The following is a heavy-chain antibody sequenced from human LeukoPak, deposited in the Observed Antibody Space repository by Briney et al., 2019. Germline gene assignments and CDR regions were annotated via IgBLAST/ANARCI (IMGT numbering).Heavy chain of an antibody. D-gene: IGHD3-10*01. CDR2: IYTSGST. CDR1: GGSISSYY. V-gene: IGHV4-4*07. CDR3: ARGPRGSGSGSLKTWFDP. J-gene: IGHJ5*02. Sequence: SETLSLTCTVSGGSISSYYWSWIRQPAGKGLEWIGRIYTSGSTNYNPSLKSRVTMSVDTSKNQFSLKLSSVTAADTAVYYCARGPRGSGSGSLKTWFDPWGQGTLVTVSS.